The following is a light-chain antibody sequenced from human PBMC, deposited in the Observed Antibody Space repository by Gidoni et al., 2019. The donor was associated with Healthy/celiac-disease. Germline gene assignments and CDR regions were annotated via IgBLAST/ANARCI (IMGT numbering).Light chain of an antibody. CDR1: SSDVCGYNY. Sequence: QSALTHPPSASGSPGQSVTISCTGTSSDVCGYNYVSWYQQHPGKAPKLMIYEVSKRPSGVPDRFSGSKSGNTASLTVSGRQAEDEADYYCSSYAGSNNLGVFGTGTKVTVL. CDR2: EVS. V-gene: IGLV2-8*01. CDR3: SSYAGSNNLGV. J-gene: IGLJ1*01.